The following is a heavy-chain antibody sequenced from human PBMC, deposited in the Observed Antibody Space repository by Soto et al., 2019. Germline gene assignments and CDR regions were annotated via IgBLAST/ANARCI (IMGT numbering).Heavy chain of an antibody. CDR2: ISYDGSNK. D-gene: IGHD5-18*01. Sequence: QVQLVESGGGVVQPGRSLRLSCAASGFTFSSYAMHWVRQAPGKGLEWVAVISYDGSNKYYADSVKGRFTISRDNSKNTPYLLMNSLRAEDIAVYYYARDNRYSYGAYYYYGMDVWGQGTTVTVSS. V-gene: IGHV3-30-3*01. J-gene: IGHJ6*02. CDR1: GFTFSSYA. CDR3: ARDNRYSYGAYYYYGMDV.